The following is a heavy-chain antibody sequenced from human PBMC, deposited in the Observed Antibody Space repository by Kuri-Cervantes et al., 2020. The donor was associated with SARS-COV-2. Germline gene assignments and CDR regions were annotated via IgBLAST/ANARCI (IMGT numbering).Heavy chain of an antibody. D-gene: IGHD6-13*01. V-gene: IGHV4-4*07. Sequence: GSLRLSCTVSGGSISSYYWSWIRQPAGKGLEWIGRIYTSGSTNYNPSLKSRVTMSVDTSKNQFSLKLSSVTAADTAVYYCARVGGSIRLRIAAAGIYYFDYWGQGTLVTVSS. CDR3: ARVGGSIRLRIAAAGIYYFDY. J-gene: IGHJ4*02. CDR2: IYTSGST. CDR1: GGSISSYY.